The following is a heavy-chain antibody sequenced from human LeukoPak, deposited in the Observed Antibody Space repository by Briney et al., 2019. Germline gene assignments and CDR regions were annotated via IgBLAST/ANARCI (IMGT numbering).Heavy chain of an antibody. CDR1: GGSISSYY. CDR2: IYYSGST. Sequence: SETLSVTCTVSGGSISSYYWRWSRQPPGKGLEWIGYIYYSGSTKYKPSLKSRVTISVDTSKNQFSLKMSSVTAADTAVYYCARGRFLDAFDLWGQGTMVTVSS. CDR3: ARGRFLDAFDL. V-gene: IGHV4-59*01. D-gene: IGHD3-3*01. J-gene: IGHJ3*01.